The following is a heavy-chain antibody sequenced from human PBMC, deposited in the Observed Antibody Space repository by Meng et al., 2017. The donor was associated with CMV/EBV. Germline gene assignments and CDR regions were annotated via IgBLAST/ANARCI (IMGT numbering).Heavy chain of an antibody. J-gene: IGHJ6*02. Sequence: GESRKISCAASGFTFSSYAMHWVRQAPGKGLEWVAVISYDGSNKYYADSVKGRFTISRDNSKNTLYLQMNSLRAEDTAVYYCARVRTVTTPYYYYYYGMAVFGQ. D-gene: IGHD4-17*01. CDR1: GFTFSSYA. CDR3: ARVRTVTTPYYYYYYGMAV. V-gene: IGHV3-30-3*01. CDR2: ISYDGSNK.